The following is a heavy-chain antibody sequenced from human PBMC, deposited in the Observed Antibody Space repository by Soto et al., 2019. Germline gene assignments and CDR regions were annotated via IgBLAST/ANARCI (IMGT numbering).Heavy chain of an antibody. J-gene: IGHJ4*02. CDR2: IYWNDDK. D-gene: IGHD2-2*03. V-gene: IGHV2-5*01. CDR3: AHSFGYPQFPFFRY. CDR1: VFSLSTSGVG. Sequence: SGPTLVNPTQTLTLTFTFSVFSLSTSGVGVGWIRRPPGKALEWLALIYWNDDKRYSPSLKSRLTITKDTSKNQVVLTMTNMDPVDTATYYCAHSFGYPQFPFFRYWGQGTLVTVSS.